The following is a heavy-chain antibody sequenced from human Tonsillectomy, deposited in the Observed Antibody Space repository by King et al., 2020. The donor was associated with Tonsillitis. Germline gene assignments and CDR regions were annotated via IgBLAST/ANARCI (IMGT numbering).Heavy chain of an antibody. CDR2: IRSKANSYAT. CDR3: ARLSFLESFDI. CDR1: GFTFSGSA. D-gene: IGHD3-3*01. Sequence: VQLVESGGGLVQPGGSLKLSCAASGFTFSGSAMHWVRQASGKGLEWVGRIRSKANSYATAYAASVKGRLTISRDDSKNTAYLQMNSLKTEDTAVYYCARLSFLESFDIWGQGTMVTVSS. J-gene: IGHJ3*02. V-gene: IGHV3-73*02.